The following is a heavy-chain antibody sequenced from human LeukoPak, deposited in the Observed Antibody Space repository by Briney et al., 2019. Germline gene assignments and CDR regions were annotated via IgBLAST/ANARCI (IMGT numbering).Heavy chain of an antibody. CDR3: ASQRYSSSWIDY. J-gene: IGHJ4*02. CDR1: GGSISSSSYY. V-gene: IGHV4-39*01. D-gene: IGHD6-13*01. Sequence: PSETLSLTCTVSGGSISSSSYYWGWIRQPPGKGLEWIGSIYYSGSTYYNPSLKSRVTISVDTSKNQFSLKLSSVTAADTAVYYCASQRYSSSWIDYWGRGTLVTVSS. CDR2: IYYSGST.